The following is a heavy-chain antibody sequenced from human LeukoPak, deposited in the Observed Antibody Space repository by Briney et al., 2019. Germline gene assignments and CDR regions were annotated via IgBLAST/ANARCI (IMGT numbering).Heavy chain of an antibody. D-gene: IGHD2-2*01. CDR2: IKQDGSEK. CDR3: ARDRDGQLLNWFDP. Sequence: GRSLRLSCAASGFTFSSYWMSWVRQAPGKGLEWVANIKQDGSEKYYVDSVKGRFTISRDNAKNSLYLQMNSLRAEDTAVYYCARDRDGQLLNWFDPWGQGTLVTVSS. J-gene: IGHJ5*02. V-gene: IGHV3-7*01. CDR1: GFTFSSYW.